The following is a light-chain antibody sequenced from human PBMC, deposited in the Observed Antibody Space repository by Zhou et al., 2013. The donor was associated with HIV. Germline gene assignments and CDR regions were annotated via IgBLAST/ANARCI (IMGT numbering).Light chain of an antibody. Sequence: DIVMTQTPLSLSITPGEQASMSCRSSQSLLPCLGFCRKPGQSPQLLICEVSNRISGVPDGFTGSGSATDFNLNISRVEAEDVGVFYCMQDAQDVITFGPGTQSGYQT. CDR1: QSLLP. CDR3: MQDAQDVIT. J-gene: IGKJ3*01. V-gene: IGKV2D-26*02. CDR2: EVS.